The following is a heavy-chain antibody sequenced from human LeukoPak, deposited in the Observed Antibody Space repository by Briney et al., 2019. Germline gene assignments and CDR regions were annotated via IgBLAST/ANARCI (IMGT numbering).Heavy chain of an antibody. V-gene: IGHV3-7*01. J-gene: IGHJ5*02. CDR1: GFTFSSYW. Sequence: GGSLRLSCAASGFTFSSYWMSWVRQAPGKGLEWVANIKQDGSEKYYVDSVKGRFTISRDNAKNSLYLQMNSLRAEDTAVYYCARDAYYDFWSGWHWFDPWGQGTLVTVSS. CDR2: IKQDGSEK. CDR3: ARDAYYDFWSGWHWFDP. D-gene: IGHD3-3*01.